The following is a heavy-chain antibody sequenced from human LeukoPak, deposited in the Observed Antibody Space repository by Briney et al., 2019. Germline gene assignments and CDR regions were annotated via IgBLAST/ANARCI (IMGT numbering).Heavy chain of an antibody. CDR2: IYTSGST. CDR1: GGSINNYY. Sequence: SETLSLTCTVSGGSINNYYWSWIRQPPGKGLEWIGRIYTSGSTNYNPSLKSRVTISVDTSKNQFSLKLSSVTAADTAVYYCAREEQLAPNDAFDIWGQGTMVTVSS. CDR3: AREEQLAPNDAFDI. V-gene: IGHV4-4*08. D-gene: IGHD6-6*01. J-gene: IGHJ3*02.